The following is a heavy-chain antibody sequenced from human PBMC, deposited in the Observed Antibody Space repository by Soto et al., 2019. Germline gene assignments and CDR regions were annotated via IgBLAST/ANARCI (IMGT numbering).Heavy chain of an antibody. Sequence: EVQLVESGGGLVQPGGSLRLSCAASGFTFSSYSMNWVRQAPGKGLEWVSYISSSSSTIYCADSVKGRFTISRDNAKNSLYLQMNSLRAEDTAVYYCARTANYDILTGYFWGVFFDYWGQGTLVTVSS. J-gene: IGHJ4*02. CDR3: ARTANYDILTGYFWGVFFDY. D-gene: IGHD3-9*01. CDR2: ISSSSSTI. V-gene: IGHV3-48*01. CDR1: GFTFSSYS.